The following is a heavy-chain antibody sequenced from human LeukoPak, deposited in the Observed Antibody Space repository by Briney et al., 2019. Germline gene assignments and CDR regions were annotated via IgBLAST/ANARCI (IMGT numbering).Heavy chain of an antibody. CDR1: GFTFSAYT. V-gene: IGHV3-21*01. J-gene: IGHJ4*02. Sequence: PGGSLRLSVAASGFTFSAYTINGVAKAPGKGREGVSSISSSSSYIYYADSVKGRFTISRDNAKNSLYLQMNSLRAEDTAVYYCARDYGDYAVYFDYWGQGTLVTVSS. D-gene: IGHD4-17*01. CDR3: ARDYGDYAVYFDY. CDR2: ISSSSSYI.